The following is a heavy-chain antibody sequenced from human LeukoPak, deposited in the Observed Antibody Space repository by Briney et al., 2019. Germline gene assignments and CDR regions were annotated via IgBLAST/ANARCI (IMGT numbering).Heavy chain of an antibody. V-gene: IGHV1-69*13. Sequence: SVKVSCKASGGTFSSYAISWVRQAPGQGLEWMGGIIPIFGAANYAQKFQGRVTITADESTSTAYMELSSLRSEDTAVYYCARVVRVRGYSYGYFDYWGQGTLVTVSS. CDR1: GGTFSSYA. CDR3: ARVVRVRGYSYGYFDY. J-gene: IGHJ4*02. D-gene: IGHD5-18*01. CDR2: IIPIFGAA.